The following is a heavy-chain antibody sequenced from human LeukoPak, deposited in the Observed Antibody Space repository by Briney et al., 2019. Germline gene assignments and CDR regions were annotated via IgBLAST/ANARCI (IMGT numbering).Heavy chain of an antibody. CDR2: IYYSGST. J-gene: IGHJ3*02. CDR1: GGSISSYY. D-gene: IGHD1-14*01. CDR3: ARDSLTNRAFDI. Sequence: SETLSLTCTVSGGSISSYYWSWIRQPPGKGLEWIGYIYYSGSTNYNPSLNSRVTVSVDTSKNQFSLKLSSVTAADTAVYYCARDSLTNRAFDIWGQGTMVTISS. V-gene: IGHV4-59*08.